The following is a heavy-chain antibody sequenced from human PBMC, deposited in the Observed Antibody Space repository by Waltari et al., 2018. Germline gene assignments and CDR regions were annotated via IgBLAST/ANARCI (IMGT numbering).Heavy chain of an antibody. CDR1: GFTFGTYT. V-gene: IGHV3-21*02. Sequence: EVQLVESGGGLVKPGGSLRLSCAASGFTFGTYTMSWVRQAPGKGPELVSSISSAGSYKYYADSMKGRFTISRDNARNSEYLQMNSLRVDDTAVYYCARVNSGTPNWFDPWGRDPGHRLL. D-gene: IGHD1-26*01. CDR3: ARVNSGTPNWFDP. CDR2: ISSAGSYK. J-gene: IGHJ5*02.